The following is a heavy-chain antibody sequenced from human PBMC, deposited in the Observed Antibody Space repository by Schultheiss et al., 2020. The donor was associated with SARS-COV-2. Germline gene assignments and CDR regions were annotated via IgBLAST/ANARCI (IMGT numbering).Heavy chain of an antibody. Sequence: GGSLRLSCAASGFTFSSYAMSWVRQAPGKGLEWVSYISSSGSTIYYADSVKGRFIISRDNSRNFLYQQMNSLRPEDMAVYYCVSTSITIFGVVDYWGQGTLVTVSS. J-gene: IGHJ4*02. D-gene: IGHD3-3*01. CDR2: ISSSGSTI. CDR3: VSTSITIFGVVDY. V-gene: IGHV3-48*01. CDR1: GFTFSSYA.